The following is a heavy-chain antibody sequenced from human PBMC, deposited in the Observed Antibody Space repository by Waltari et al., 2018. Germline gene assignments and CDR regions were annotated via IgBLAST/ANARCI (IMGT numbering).Heavy chain of an antibody. J-gene: IGHJ4*02. D-gene: IGHD2-8*01. CDR1: GYTFTGYY. Sequence: QVQLVQSGAEVKKPGASVKVSCKASGYTFTGYYMPWVRQTPGQGLEWMGWINPNSGGTNYAQKFQGRVTMTRDTSISTAYMELSRLRSDDTAVYYCARDGGPIVLMVYAMGGFDYWGQGTLVTVSS. CDR3: ARDGGPIVLMVYAMGGFDY. V-gene: IGHV1-2*02. CDR2: INPNSGGT.